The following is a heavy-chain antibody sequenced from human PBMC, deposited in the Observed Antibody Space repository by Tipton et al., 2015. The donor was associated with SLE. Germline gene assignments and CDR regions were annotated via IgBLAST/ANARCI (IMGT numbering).Heavy chain of an antibody. V-gene: IGHV4-39*01. D-gene: IGHD3-9*01. CDR2: IYYSGST. J-gene: IGHJ3*02. Sequence: TLSLTCAVYGGSFSSYYWGWIRQPPGKGLEWIGSIYYSGSTYYNPSLKSRVTISVDTSKNQFSLKLSSVTAADTAVYYCARRGNYDILTAHDAFDIWGQGTMVTVSS. CDR3: ARRGNYDILTAHDAFDI. CDR1: GGSFSSYY.